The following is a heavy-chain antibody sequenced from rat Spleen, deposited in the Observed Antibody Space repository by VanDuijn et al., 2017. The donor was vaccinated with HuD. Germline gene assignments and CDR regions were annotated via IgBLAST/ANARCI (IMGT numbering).Heavy chain of an antibody. CDR3: AREPD. J-gene: IGHJ2*01. V-gene: IGHV2-30*01. CDR1: GFSLTSYN. CDR2: IWTGGST. Sequence: QVQLKESGPGLVQPSQTLSLTCTVSGFSLTSYNVHWVRQPTGKGLEWMGVIWTGGSTDYNSALKSRLSISRDTPKSQVYLKMNSLQTEDTATYYCAREPDWGQGVMVTVSS.